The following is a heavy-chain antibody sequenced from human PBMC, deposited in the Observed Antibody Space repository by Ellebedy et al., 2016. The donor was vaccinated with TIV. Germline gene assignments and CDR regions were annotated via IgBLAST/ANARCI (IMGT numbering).Heavy chain of an antibody. J-gene: IGHJ4*02. Sequence: MPSETLSLTCTVPGDSISGYYWSWIRQPPGKGLAWIGYFYSSGSGVYNPSLKSRVTMSVDTSRCQFSLRLNSETAADTAVYYCAKSGGLYNPYDYWGQGTLVTVSS. D-gene: IGHD6-19*01. CDR1: GDSISGYY. V-gene: IGHV4-59*01. CDR2: FYSSGSG. CDR3: AKSGGLYNPYDY.